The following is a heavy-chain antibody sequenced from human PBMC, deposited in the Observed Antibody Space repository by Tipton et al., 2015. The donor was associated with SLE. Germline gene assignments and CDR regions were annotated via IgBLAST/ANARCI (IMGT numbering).Heavy chain of an antibody. CDR3: ARHGGYGPDSDAFDI. CDR2: IYPGDSDT. J-gene: IGHJ3*02. CDR1: GYSFTSYW. Sequence: QLVQSGAEVKKPGESLKISCKGSGYSFTSYWIGWVRQMPGKGLGWRGSIYPGDSDTRYSPSFQGQVTIAADKSISTAYLQWSSLKASDTAMYYCARHGGYGPDSDAFDIWGQGTMVTVSS. D-gene: IGHD1-1*01. V-gene: IGHV5-51*01.